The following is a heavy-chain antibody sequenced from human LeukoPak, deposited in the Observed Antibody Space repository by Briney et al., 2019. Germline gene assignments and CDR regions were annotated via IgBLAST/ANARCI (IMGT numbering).Heavy chain of an antibody. CDR3: ATYGSGSSWFDP. D-gene: IGHD3-10*01. CDR2: IKQDGSEK. J-gene: IGHJ5*02. Sequence: GGSLRLSCAASGFTFSSYWMSWVRQAPGKGLEWVANIKQDGSEKYYVDSVKGRFTTSRDNAKNSLYLQMNSLRAEDTAVYYCATYGSGSSWFDPWGQGTLVTVSS. CDR1: GFTFSSYW. V-gene: IGHV3-7*03.